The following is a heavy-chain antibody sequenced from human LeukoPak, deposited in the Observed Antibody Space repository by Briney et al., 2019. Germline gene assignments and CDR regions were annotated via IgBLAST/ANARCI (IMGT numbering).Heavy chain of an antibody. CDR1: GGSISSTTYY. D-gene: IGHD3-16*01. V-gene: IGHV4-39*01. J-gene: IGHJ4*02. Sequence: SETLSLTCTVSGGSISSTTYYWGWIHRPPGKGLEWIGSIYYSGSTYYNPSLKSRVTVSVDTSKNQFSLILSSVTAADTAVYYCVRGSTLRHYQYWGQGTLVTVSS. CDR3: VRGSTLRHYQY. CDR2: IYYSGST.